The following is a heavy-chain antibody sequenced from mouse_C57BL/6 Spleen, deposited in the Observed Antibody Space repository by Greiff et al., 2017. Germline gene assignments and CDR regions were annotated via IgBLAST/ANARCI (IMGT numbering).Heavy chain of an antibody. V-gene: IGHV1-82*01. CDR2: IYPGDGGT. CDR3: ARDGGDD. Sequence: QVQLQQSGPELVKPGASVKISCKASGYAFSSSWMNWVKQRPGKGLEWIGRIYPGDGGTNYNGKFKGKATLTADKSSSTAYMQLSSLTSEDSAVYCCARDGGDDWGQGTTLTVSS. D-gene: IGHD1-1*01. CDR1: GYAFSSSW. J-gene: IGHJ2*01.